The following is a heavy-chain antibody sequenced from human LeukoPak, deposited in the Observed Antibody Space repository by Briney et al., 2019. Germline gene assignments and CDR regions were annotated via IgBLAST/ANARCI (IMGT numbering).Heavy chain of an antibody. CDR3: ASETGYDSSGYYPYYFDD. J-gene: IGHJ4*02. Sequence: SVKLSCTASGGTFSSYAISWVRQAPGQGLEWMGRIIPILGIANYAQKFQGRVTITAYKSTSTAYMELSSLRSEDTAVYYCASETGYDSSGYYPYYFDDWGQGTLVTVSS. D-gene: IGHD3-22*01. CDR2: IIPILGIA. V-gene: IGHV1-69*04. CDR1: GGTFSSYA.